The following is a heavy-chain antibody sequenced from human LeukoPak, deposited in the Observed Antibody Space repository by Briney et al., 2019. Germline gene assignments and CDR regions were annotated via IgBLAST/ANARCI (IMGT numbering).Heavy chain of an antibody. CDR1: GGSISSSSYY. J-gene: IGHJ4*02. CDR3: ARHPLRFGVVMTVDY. D-gene: IGHD3-3*01. Sequence: SETLSLTCTVSGGSISSSSYYWGWIRQPPGKGLEWIGSIYYSGSTYYNPSLKSRVTISVDTSKNQFSLKLSSVTAADTAVYYCARHPLRFGVVMTVDYWGQGTLVTVSS. V-gene: IGHV4-39*01. CDR2: IYYSGST.